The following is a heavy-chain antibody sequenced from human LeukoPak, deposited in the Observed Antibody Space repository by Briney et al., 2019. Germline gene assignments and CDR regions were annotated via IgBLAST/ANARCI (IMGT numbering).Heavy chain of an antibody. Sequence: SETLSLTCAVSGGSISSGRYSWSWIRQPPGKGLEWIGYIYHSGSTYYNPSLKSRVTISVDRSKNQFSLKLSSVTAADTAVYYCARRASPYYDSSGGFDYWGQGTLVTVSS. CDR1: GGSISSGRYS. J-gene: IGHJ4*02. CDR3: ARRASPYYDSSGGFDY. D-gene: IGHD3-22*01. CDR2: IYHSGST. V-gene: IGHV4-30-2*01.